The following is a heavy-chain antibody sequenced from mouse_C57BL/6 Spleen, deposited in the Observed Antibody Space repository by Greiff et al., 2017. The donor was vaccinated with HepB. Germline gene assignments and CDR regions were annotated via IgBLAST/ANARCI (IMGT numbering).Heavy chain of an antibody. CDR3: ATYYNNYVGAMDY. V-gene: IGHV14-2*01. Sequence: VQLQQSGAELVKPGASVKLSCTASGFTFTDYYMHWVKQRPEQGLEWIGRIDPEDGETKYAPKFQDKATITADTSSNKTYLQLSSLTSEDTAVYYCATYYNNYVGAMDYWGQGTSVTVSS. J-gene: IGHJ4*01. CDR1: GFTFTDYY. D-gene: IGHD2-5*01. CDR2: IDPEDGET.